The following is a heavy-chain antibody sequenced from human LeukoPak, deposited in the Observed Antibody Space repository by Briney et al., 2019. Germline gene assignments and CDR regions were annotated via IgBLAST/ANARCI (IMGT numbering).Heavy chain of an antibody. CDR2: INPNSGGT. D-gene: IGHD3-10*01. V-gene: IGHV1-2*02. CDR1: GYTFTGYY. Sequence: ASVKDSCKASGYTFTGYYMHWVRQAPGQGLEWMGWINPNSGGTNYAQKFQGRVTMTRDTSISTAYMELSRLRSDDTAVYYCARAGGSGSGSYYNIDYWGQGTLVTVSS. CDR3: ARAGGSGSGSYYNIDY. J-gene: IGHJ4*02.